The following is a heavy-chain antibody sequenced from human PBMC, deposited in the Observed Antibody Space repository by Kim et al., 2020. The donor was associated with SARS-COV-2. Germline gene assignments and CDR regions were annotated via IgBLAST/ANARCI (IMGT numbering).Heavy chain of an antibody. CDR2: IRQDGNEK. CDR3: TRAGGWY. CDR1: GLTISSYW. J-gene: IGHJ4*02. D-gene: IGHD3-16*01. Sequence: GGSLRLSCAASGLTISSYWMSWVRQAQGKGLEWVANIRQDGNEKYYVDSVKGRFTISRDNAKNSLYLQMNRLRVEDTAVYYCTRAGGWYWGQGSLVTVSS. V-gene: IGHV3-7*03.